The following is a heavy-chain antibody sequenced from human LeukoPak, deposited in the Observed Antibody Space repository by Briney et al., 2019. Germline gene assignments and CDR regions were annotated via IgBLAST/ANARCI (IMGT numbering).Heavy chain of an antibody. Sequence: GGSLRLSCAASGFTVSSNYMSWVRQAPGKGLEWVSVIYSGGSTYYADSVKGRFTISRDNSKNTLYLQMNSLRAKDTAVYYCARDRAAAAYGDYWGQGTLVTVSS. V-gene: IGHV3-66*01. CDR2: IYSGGST. CDR3: ARDRAAAAYGDY. J-gene: IGHJ4*02. CDR1: GFTVSSNY. D-gene: IGHD6-13*01.